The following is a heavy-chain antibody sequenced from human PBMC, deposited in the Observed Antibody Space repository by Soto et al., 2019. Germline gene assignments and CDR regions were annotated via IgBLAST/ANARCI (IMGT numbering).Heavy chain of an antibody. Sequence: EASVKVSCKVSGYTLTELSMHWVRQAPGKGLEWMGGFDPEDGETIYAQKFQGRVTMTEGTSTDTAYMELSSLRSEDTAVYYCATVVDFWSGYYDYWGQGTLVTVSS. J-gene: IGHJ4*02. V-gene: IGHV1-24*01. D-gene: IGHD3-3*01. CDR2: FDPEDGET. CDR1: GYTLTELS. CDR3: ATVVDFWSGYYDY.